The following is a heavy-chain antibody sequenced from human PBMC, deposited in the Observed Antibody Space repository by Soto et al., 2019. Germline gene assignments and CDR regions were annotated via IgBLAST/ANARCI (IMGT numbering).Heavy chain of an antibody. D-gene: IGHD5-12*01. CDR2: INAGNGNT. Sequence: ASVKVSCKASGYTFTSYAIHWVRQAPGQGLEWMGWINAGNGNTKYSQKFQGRVTITKNTSASTAYMELSSLRSEDTAVYYCARGPLRNWFDPWGQETLVTGLL. CDR1: GYTFTSYA. V-gene: IGHV1-3*01. CDR3: ARGPLRNWFDP. J-gene: IGHJ5*02.